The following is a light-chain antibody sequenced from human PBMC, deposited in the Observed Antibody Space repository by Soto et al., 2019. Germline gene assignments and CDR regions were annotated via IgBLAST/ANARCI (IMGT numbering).Light chain of an antibody. J-gene: IGLJ3*02. CDR3: ATWDDSLSGWV. Sequence: QPVLTQPPSVSGTPGQRVTISCSGSSSNIGSNTVNWYQQFPGTAPKLLIYSNNQWPSGVPDRFSGSKSGTSASLAISGLQSEDEADYYCATWDDSLSGWVFGGGTKLTVL. CDR2: SNN. CDR1: SSNIGSNT. V-gene: IGLV1-44*01.